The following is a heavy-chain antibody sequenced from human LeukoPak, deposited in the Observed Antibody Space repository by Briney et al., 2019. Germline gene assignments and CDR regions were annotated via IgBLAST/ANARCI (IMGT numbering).Heavy chain of an antibody. D-gene: IGHD3-10*01. J-gene: IGHJ4*02. V-gene: IGHV4-38-2*01. Sequence: SETLSLTCAVSGYSISSGYYWGWIRQPPGKGLEWIGSIYHSGSTYYNPSLKSRVTISVDTSKNQFSLKLSSVTAADTAVYYCASLGSGERRYFDSWGQGTLVTVSS. CDR1: GYSISSGYY. CDR3: ASLGSGERRYFDS. CDR2: IYHSGST.